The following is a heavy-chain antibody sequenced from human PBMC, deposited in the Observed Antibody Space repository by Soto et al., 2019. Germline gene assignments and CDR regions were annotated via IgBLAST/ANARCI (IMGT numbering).Heavy chain of an antibody. Sequence: GGSLRLSCRASGFTFNTYWMSWVRQAPGKGLEWVSYISSSGSTMYYADSVKGRFTISRDNAKNSLYLQMNTLRAEDTAVYYCARRLWAYWGQGTLVTVSS. D-gene: IGHD7-27*01. CDR3: ARRLWAY. V-gene: IGHV3-48*01. CDR2: ISSSGSTM. J-gene: IGHJ4*02. CDR1: GFTFNTYW.